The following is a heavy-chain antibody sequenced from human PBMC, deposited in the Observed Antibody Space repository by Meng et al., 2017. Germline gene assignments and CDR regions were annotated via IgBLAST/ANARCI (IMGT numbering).Heavy chain of an antibody. V-gene: IGHV3-53*02. CDR1: GFSVTTSY. Sequence: GRLAWTGRVLVQPGGSLSVSWTASGFSVTTSYMSWVRQAPGKGLEWVSVIYSGGSTYYADSVKGRFSISRDNSKNTLYLQMNSLRAEDTAVYFCARDSSSGWYHNYWGQGTLVTVSS. D-gene: IGHD6-19*01. CDR3: ARDSSSGWYHNY. J-gene: IGHJ4*02. CDR2: IYSGGST.